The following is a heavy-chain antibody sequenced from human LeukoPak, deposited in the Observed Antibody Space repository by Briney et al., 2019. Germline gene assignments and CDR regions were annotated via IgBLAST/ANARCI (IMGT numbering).Heavy chain of an antibody. CDR2: IKSKTDGGTT. D-gene: IGHD7-27*01. Sequence: GGSLRLSCAASGFTFSNAWMSWVRQAPGKGLEWVGRIKSKTDGGTTDYAAPVKGGFTISRDDSKNTLYLQMNSLKTEDTAVYYCATDPSNWGSDWYFDLWGRGTLVTVSS. CDR3: ATDPSNWGSDWYFDL. V-gene: IGHV3-15*01. CDR1: GFTFSNAW. J-gene: IGHJ2*01.